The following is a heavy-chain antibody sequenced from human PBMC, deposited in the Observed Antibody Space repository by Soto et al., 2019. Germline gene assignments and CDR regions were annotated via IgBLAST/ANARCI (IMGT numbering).Heavy chain of an antibody. CDR1: GFTFSGFD. J-gene: IGHJ4*02. D-gene: IGHD6-13*01. V-gene: IGHV3-13*01. Sequence: GGSLRLSCEASGFTFSGFDMHWVRQPTGNGLEWVSSIGTAGDTYYAVSVKGRFTISRDNAKNSLSLQMNSLRAGDMAVYFCAKSQEIGTHFFDSWGQGTQVTVSS. CDR2: IGTAGDT. CDR3: AKSQEIGTHFFDS.